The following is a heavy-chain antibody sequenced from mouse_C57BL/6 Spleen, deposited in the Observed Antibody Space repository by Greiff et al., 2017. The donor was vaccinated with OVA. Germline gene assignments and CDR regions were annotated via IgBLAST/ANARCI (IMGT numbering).Heavy chain of an antibody. CDR1: GYTFTSYW. V-gene: IGHV1-7*01. CDR3: AGGYGNHAAY. D-gene: IGHD2-1*01. Sequence: VQLQQSGAELVKPGASVKLSCKASGYTFTSYWMHWVKQRPGQGLEWIGYINPSSGYTKYNQKFKDMATLTADKSSSTAYMQLSGLTYEDSAVYYCAGGYGNHAAYWGQGTLVTVSA. CDR2: INPSSGYT. J-gene: IGHJ3*01.